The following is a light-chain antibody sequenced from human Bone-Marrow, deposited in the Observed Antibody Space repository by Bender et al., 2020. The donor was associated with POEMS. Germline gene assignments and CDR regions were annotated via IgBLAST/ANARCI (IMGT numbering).Light chain of an antibody. CDR1: NIASKT. J-gene: IGLJ1*01. V-gene: IGLV3-21*02. CDR2: DDS. CDR3: LVWDSDSDHQV. Sequence: SYVLTQPPSVSVAPGETAMITCGGKNIASKTVHWYQQKPGQAPLVVVYDDSGRPSGIPDRFSGSNSENTATLTVSRVEAGDEPDYYCLVWDSDSDHQVFGTGTKVTVL.